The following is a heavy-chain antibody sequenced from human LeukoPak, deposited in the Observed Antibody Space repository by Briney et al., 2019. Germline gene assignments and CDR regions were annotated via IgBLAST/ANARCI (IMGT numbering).Heavy chain of an antibody. CDR3: ARVHSSGWTDWFDP. CDR2: INSDGSST. D-gene: IGHD6-19*01. Sequence: GGSLRLSCAASGFTFSSYWMHWVRQAPGKGLVWVSRINSDGSSTSYADSVKGRFTISRDNAKNTLYLQMNSLRAEDTAVYYCARVHSSGWTDWFDPWGRGTLVTVSS. CDR1: GFTFSSYW. J-gene: IGHJ5*02. V-gene: IGHV3-74*01.